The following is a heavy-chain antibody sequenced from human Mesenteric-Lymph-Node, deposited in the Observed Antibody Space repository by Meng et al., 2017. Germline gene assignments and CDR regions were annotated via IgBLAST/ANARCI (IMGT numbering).Heavy chain of an antibody. CDR3: ASDSRLGYCSSTTCAIDY. Sequence: SETLSLTCAVSGYSISSGYYWGWIRQSPGKGLEWIARIFHSGTTDYNPSLKSRVTISVDTSKNQFSLKLTSVTAADTAVYFCASDSRLGYCSSTTCAIDYWGQGTLVTVSS. CDR2: IFHSGTT. J-gene: IGHJ4*02. D-gene: IGHD2-2*01. CDR1: GYSISSGYY. V-gene: IGHV4-38-2*01.